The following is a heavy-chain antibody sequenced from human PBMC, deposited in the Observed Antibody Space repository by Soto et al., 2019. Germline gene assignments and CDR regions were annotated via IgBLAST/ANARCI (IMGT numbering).Heavy chain of an antibody. CDR1: GFTFSSYA. J-gene: IGHJ4*02. Sequence: LRLSCAASGFTFSSYAMHWVRQAPGKGLEWVAVISYDGSNKYYAVSVKSRFTISRDNSKNTLYLQMNGLRAEDTSVYYCSYYDFWSGSGFDYWGQGTLVTVSS. CDR3: SYYDFWSGSGFDY. V-gene: IGHV3-30-3*01. CDR2: ISYDGSNK. D-gene: IGHD3-3*01.